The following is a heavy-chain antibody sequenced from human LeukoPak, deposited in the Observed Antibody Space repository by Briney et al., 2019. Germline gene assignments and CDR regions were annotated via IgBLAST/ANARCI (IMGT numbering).Heavy chain of an antibody. V-gene: IGHV1-2*02. CDR3: ARAQTVVAATPGGY. D-gene: IGHD2-15*01. J-gene: IGHJ4*02. CDR2: MDPNSGGT. Sequence: SVKVSCKASGYTFTGYYMHWVRQAPGQGLEWMGWMDPNSGGTNYAQRFQGRVTMTRDTSIGTAYMELSRLGSDDTAVYYCARAQTVVAATPGGYWGQGTLVTVSS. CDR1: GYTFTGYY.